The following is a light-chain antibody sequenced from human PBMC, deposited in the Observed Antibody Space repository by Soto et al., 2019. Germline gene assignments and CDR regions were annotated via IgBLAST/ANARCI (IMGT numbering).Light chain of an antibody. V-gene: IGKV2-30*02. CDR3: MQGTHWPWT. CDR1: QSLIHSDGDTY. CDR2: KVS. J-gene: IGKJ1*01. Sequence: DVVMTQSPLSLPVTLGQPASISCRSSQSLIHSDGDTYLNWFQQRPGQSPRRLIYKVSDRDSGVPDRFSGSGGGTDFTLKISRGEAEDVGVYYCMQGTHWPWTFGQGTEVEIK.